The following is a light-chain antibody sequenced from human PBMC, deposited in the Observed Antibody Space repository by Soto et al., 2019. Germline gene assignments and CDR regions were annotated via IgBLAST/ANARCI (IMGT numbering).Light chain of an antibody. CDR2: LGS. J-gene: IGKJ2*01. Sequence: EIVMTQSPPSLTVTPGEPASISCRSSQRLLHSNGNTFLDWYLQKPGQSPQLLSYLGSNRASGVPDRVSGSEAGKDFTLKISRVEAEDSGVYYCMQARKPPSTFGQGTKLEIK. CDR1: QRLLHSNGNTF. CDR3: MQARKPPST. V-gene: IGKV2-28*01.